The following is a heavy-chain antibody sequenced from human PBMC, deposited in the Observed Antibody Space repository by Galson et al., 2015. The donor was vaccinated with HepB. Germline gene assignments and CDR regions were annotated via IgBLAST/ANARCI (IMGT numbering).Heavy chain of an antibody. J-gene: IGHJ2*01. CDR2: IDPSDSYT. D-gene: IGHD5-24*01. Sequence: QSGAEVKKPGESLRISCKGSGYSFTSYWISWVRQMPGKGLEWMGRIDPSDSYTNYSPSFQGHVTISADKSISTAYLQWSSLKAADTAMYYCARHGDGYNWHWYFDLCGRGTLVTVSS. CDR1: GYSFTSYW. V-gene: IGHV5-10-1*01. CDR3: ARHGDGYNWHWYFDL.